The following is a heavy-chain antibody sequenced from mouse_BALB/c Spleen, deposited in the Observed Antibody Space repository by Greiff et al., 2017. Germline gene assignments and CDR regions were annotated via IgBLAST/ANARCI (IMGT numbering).Heavy chain of an antibody. CDR1: GFTFSSYA. V-gene: IGHV5-9-4*01. D-gene: IGHD1-1*01. Sequence: EVKVVESGGGLVKPGGSLKLSCAASGFTFSSYAMSWVRQSPEKRLEWVAEISSGGSYTYYPDTVTGRFTISRDNAKNTLYLEMSSLRSEDTAMYYCARENYYGSSHAMDYWGQGTSVTVSS. CDR3: ARENYYGSSHAMDY. J-gene: IGHJ4*01. CDR2: ISSGGSYT.